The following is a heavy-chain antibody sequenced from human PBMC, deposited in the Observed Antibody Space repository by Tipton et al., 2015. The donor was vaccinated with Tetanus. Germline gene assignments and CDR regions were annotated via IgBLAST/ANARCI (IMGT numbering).Heavy chain of an antibody. CDR3: SSGSGTAISED. D-gene: IGHD1-7*01. Sequence: LRLSCTVSGASISNNFFYWGWIRQSPGRGLEWIGTIHFGGDTAYNPSLRSRVTISVDTSRSHVSLKMTSVTAADTALYYCSSGSGTAISEDWGQGTLVTVSS. CDR1: GASISNNFFY. J-gene: IGHJ4*02. V-gene: IGHV4-39*02. CDR2: IHFGGDT.